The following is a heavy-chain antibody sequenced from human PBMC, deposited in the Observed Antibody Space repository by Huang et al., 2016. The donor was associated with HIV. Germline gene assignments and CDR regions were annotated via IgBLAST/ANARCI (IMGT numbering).Heavy chain of an antibody. CDR1: THTFTNYD. CDR3: ARYCSGGPCYSSHAFDV. V-gene: IGHV1-8*01. Sequence: QEQLVQSGAEVKRSGASVKVSCKASTHTFTNYDINWVRQATGQGLEWMGWMKPNSGNTGFAQKFQGRVTLTRDASINTAYMEVTNLRSEDTAMYYCARYCSGGPCYSSHAFDVWAMGQRSPS. CDR2: MKPNSGNT. J-gene: IGHJ3*01. D-gene: IGHD2-15*01.